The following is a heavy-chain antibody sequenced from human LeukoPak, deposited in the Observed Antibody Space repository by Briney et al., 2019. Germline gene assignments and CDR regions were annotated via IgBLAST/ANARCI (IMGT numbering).Heavy chain of an antibody. J-gene: IGHJ4*02. D-gene: IGHD5-18*01. CDR2: CYYSGST. V-gene: IGHV4-59*01. CDR3: ARKGGYSYGTFDY. CDR1: GDSTSGNY. Sequence: SETLSLTCTVSGDSTSGNYWSWIRQTPGQGLEWIGYCYYSGSTNYNPSLKSRVTILLDTSKNQFSLKLSSVTAADTAVYYCARKGGYSYGTFDYWGQGTLVTVSS.